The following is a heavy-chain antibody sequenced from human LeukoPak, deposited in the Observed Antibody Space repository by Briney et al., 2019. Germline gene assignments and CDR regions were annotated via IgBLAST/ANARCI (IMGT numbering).Heavy chain of an antibody. V-gene: IGHV1-46*01. CDR1: GYTFTIYY. D-gene: IGHD5-18*01. J-gene: IGHJ4*02. CDR2: IIPSGGLT. Sequence: ASVKVSCKASGYTFTIYYMHWVRQAPGQGLEWMGIIIPSGGLTSYGQMFQDRVTMTRDTSTSTAYMELSSLRSEDTAVYYCARSMRGYSYGVFDYWGQGTLVTVSS. CDR3: ARSMRGYSYGVFDY.